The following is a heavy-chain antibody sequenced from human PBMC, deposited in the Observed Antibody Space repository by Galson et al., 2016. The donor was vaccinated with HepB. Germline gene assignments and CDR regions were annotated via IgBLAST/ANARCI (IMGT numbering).Heavy chain of an antibody. J-gene: IGHJ4*02. Sequence: PALVKPTQTLTLTCTFSGFSLSTSGMSMSWIRQPPGRALEWLALIDWDDTKYYNTSLKTRVTISTDTSENQVVLTMTNMGPVDTATYYCARTPAHSSSTVFDYWGQGTLVTVSS. CDR2: IDWDDTK. CDR3: ARTPAHSSSTVFDY. D-gene: IGHD6-13*01. CDR1: GFSLSTSGMS. V-gene: IGHV2-70*01.